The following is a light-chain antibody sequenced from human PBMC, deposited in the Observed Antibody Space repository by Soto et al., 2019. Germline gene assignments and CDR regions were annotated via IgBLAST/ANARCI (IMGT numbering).Light chain of an antibody. CDR3: SSYTSSNTVV. CDR1: SSDVGGYNY. CDR2: EVS. V-gene: IGLV2-14*01. Sequence: QSVLTQPASVSGSPGQSITISCTGTSSDVGGYNYASWYQQHPGKAPKLMIYEVSNRPSGVSNRFSGSKSGNTASLTISGLQAEDEADYYCSSYTSSNTVVFGGGTQLTVL. J-gene: IGLJ3*02.